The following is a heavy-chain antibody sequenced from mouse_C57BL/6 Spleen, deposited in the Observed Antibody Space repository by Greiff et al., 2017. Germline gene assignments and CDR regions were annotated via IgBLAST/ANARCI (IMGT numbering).Heavy chain of an antibody. V-gene: IGHV5-17*01. CDR2: ISSGSSTI. CDR3: ARGSPWFAD. Sequence: DVMLVESGGGLVKPGGSLKLSCAASGFTFSDSGMHWVRQAPEKGLEWVAYISSGSSTIYYADTVKGRFTISRDNAKNTLFLQMTSLRSEDTAMYYCARGSPWFADWGKGTLVTVSA. J-gene: IGHJ3*01. CDR1: GFTFSDSG. D-gene: IGHD1-1*01.